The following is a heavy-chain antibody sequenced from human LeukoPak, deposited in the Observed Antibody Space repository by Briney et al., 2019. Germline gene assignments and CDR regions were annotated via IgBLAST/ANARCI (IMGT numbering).Heavy chain of an antibody. CDR2: IYYSGST. V-gene: IGHV4-59*01. Sequence: SETLSLTCTVSGGSISSYYWSWIRQPPGKGLEWIGYIYYSGSTNHNPSLKSRVTISVDTSKNQFSLKLSSVTAADTAVYYCARGRVPIKPFDYWGQGTLVTVSS. CDR1: GGSISSYY. CDR3: ARGRVPIKPFDY. D-gene: IGHD5-24*01. J-gene: IGHJ4*02.